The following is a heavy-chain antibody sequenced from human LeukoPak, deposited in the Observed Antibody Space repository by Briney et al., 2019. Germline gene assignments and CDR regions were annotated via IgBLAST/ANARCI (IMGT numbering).Heavy chain of an antibody. Sequence: GSSVTVSCKASGYTFTSYDINWLRQATGQGLEWMGWMNPNSGNTGYAQKFQGRVTMTRNTSISTAHMELSSLRSEDTAVYYCARGTGYSSGWYWPWGQGTLVSVSS. CDR1: GYTFTSYD. CDR2: MNPNSGNT. J-gene: IGHJ5*02. V-gene: IGHV1-8*01. D-gene: IGHD6-19*01. CDR3: ARGTGYSSGWYWP.